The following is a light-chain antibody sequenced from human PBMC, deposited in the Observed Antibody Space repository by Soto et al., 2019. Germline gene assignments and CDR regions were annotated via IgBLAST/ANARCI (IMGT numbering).Light chain of an antibody. J-gene: IGLJ2*01. CDR3: QSYDYSLGGHVI. Sequence: QSVLTQPPSVSGAPGQRVTISCTGSSSYIGAGYDVHWYQQLPGTAPKLLIYANTNRPSGVPDRFSGSKSGTSASLAITGLEAEDEADYYYQSYDYSLGGHVIFGGGTKLTVL. CDR1: SSYIGAGYD. CDR2: ANT. V-gene: IGLV1-40*01.